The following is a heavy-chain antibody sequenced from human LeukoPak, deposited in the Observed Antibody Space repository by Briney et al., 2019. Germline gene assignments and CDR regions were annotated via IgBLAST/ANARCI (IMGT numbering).Heavy chain of an antibody. J-gene: IGHJ4*02. D-gene: IGHD2-21*02. Sequence: GGSLRLSCAASGFTFSGYWMTWVRQAPGKGLEWVANIKDDGSQKYYVDSVKGRFTVSRDNAKNTLYLQMNSLRAEDTAVYYCARDLRRDCPFDYWGQGTLVTVSS. CDR1: GFTFSGYW. V-gene: IGHV3-7*01. CDR3: ARDLRRDCPFDY. CDR2: IKDDGSQK.